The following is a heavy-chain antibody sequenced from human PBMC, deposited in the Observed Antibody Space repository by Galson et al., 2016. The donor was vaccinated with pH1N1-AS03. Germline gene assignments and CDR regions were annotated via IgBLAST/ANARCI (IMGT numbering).Heavy chain of an antibody. V-gene: IGHV3-15*01. J-gene: IGHJ4*02. CDR2: IKSSSDGGTT. CDR3: ATRPPPYGDYALDF. Sequence: SLRLSCAASGINFSKAWMTWFRQGPGKGLEWLGRIKSSSDGGTTDYAAPVKGRFIISRDDSQSTVYLQMSSLKTEDTALYYCATRPPPYGDYALDFWGQGTLVTVSS. CDR1: GINFSKAW. D-gene: IGHD4-17*01.